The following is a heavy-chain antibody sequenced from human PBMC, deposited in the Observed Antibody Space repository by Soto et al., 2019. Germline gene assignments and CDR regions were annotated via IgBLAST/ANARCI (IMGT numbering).Heavy chain of an antibody. CDR2: IYYSGNT. V-gene: IGHV4-39*01. Sequence: RKTPGKGLEWIGSIYYSGNTHYNPSIACRVTIYVDTSKNQFSLKVSSVTAADTAVYYCARISIRNGRTCCSRAFDSSGQR. D-gene: IGHD3-10*02. J-gene: IGHJ4*02. CDR3: ARISIRNGRTCCSRAFDS.